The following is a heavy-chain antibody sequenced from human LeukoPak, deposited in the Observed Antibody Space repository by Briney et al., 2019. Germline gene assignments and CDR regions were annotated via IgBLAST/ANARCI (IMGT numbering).Heavy chain of an antibody. J-gene: IGHJ6*02. Sequence: GGSLRLSCAASGLTFSGYDMHWVRQAPGKGLEWVAVISYDGSNKYYADSVKGRFTISRDNSKNTLYLQMNSLRAEDTAVYYCARGAYYYYGMDVWGQGTTVTVSS. CDR1: GLTFSGYD. V-gene: IGHV3-30-3*01. CDR3: ARGAYYYYGMDV. CDR2: ISYDGSNK.